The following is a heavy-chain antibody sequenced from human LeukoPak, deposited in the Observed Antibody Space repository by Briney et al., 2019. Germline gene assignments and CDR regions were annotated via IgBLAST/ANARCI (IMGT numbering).Heavy chain of an antibody. CDR3: ARVHIASSVAAAGGSVPYFDY. V-gene: IGHV1-2*02. CDR1: GYTFTDYY. Sequence: ASVKVSCMASGYTFTDYYIHCVRQAPGQGLEWMGWINPYSGGTNYAQKFQGRVTMTRDTSISTAYMELSRLRSDDTAVYYCARVHIASSVAAAGGSVPYFDYCGQGTLVTVSS. J-gene: IGHJ4*02. CDR2: INPYSGGT. D-gene: IGHD6-13*01.